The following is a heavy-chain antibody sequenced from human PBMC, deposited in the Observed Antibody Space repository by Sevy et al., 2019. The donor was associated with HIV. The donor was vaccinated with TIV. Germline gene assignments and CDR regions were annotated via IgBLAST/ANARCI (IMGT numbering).Heavy chain of an antibody. V-gene: IGHV5-51*01. Sequence: GGSLKISCKGSGYRFTSYWIAWVRQMPGKGLEWMGIIYPSDSDTTYSPSFQGQVTISVDKSISTAYLQWISLKASDTAMYYCASPVSYGSGSYEAFDIWGQGTMVTVSS. CDR3: ASPVSYGSGSYEAFDI. D-gene: IGHD3-10*01. CDR2: IYPSDSDT. J-gene: IGHJ3*02. CDR1: GYRFTSYW.